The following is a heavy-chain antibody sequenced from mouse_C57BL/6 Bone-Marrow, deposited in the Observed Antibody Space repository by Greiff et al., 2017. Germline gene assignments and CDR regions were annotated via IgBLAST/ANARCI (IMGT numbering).Heavy chain of an antibody. V-gene: IGHV1-52*01. CDR2: IDPSDSET. Sequence: QVQLQQSGAELVRPGSSVKLSCTASGYTFTSYWMHWVKQRPIQGLEWLGNIDPSDSETHYNEKFKDKATLTADKSSSTSYMQLSSLASEDSAVYYCARGKYYDRDYWGQGTTLTVSS. D-gene: IGHD1-1*01. CDR3: ARGKYYDRDY. CDR1: GYTFTSYW. J-gene: IGHJ2*01.